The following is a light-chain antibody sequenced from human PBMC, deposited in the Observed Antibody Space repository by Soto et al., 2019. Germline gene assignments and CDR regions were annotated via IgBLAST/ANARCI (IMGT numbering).Light chain of an antibody. J-gene: IGLJ1*01. Sequence: QSVLPQPPSACGTPGQRVTISCSGSSSNIGSNYVYWYQQLPGTAPKLLIYRNNQRPSGVPDRFSGSKSGTSASLAISGLRSEDEADYYCAAWDDSLSGNYVFGTGTKVTVL. CDR2: RNN. CDR1: SSNIGSNY. CDR3: AAWDDSLSGNYV. V-gene: IGLV1-47*01.